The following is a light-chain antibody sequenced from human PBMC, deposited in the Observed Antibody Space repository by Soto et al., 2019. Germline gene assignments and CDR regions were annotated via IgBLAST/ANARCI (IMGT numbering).Light chain of an antibody. CDR2: DVS. V-gene: IGLV2-11*01. CDR1: NTDVGGHNY. Sequence: QSVLAQPRSVSGSPGQSVTISFTGTNTDVGGHNYVSWYLQHPGGAPKLIIYDVSERPSGVPDRFSGSKSGNTASLTISGLQVEDDGHYYCSSYAGAYTFVFGTGTKV. J-gene: IGLJ1*01. CDR3: SSYAGAYTFV.